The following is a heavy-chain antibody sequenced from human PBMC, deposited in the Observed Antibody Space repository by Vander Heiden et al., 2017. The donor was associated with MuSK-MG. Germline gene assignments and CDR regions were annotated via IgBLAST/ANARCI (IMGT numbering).Heavy chain of an antibody. J-gene: IGHJ4*02. CDR2: ISWNSGSI. V-gene: IGHV3-9*01. Sequence: EVQLVESGGGLVQPGGSLRLSCAASGFTFDDYAMHWVRQAPGKGLEWVSGISWNSGSIGYADSVKGRFTISRDNAKNSLYLQMNSLRAEDTALYYCAKEIIGQFDYWGQGTLVTVSS. CDR3: AKEIIGQFDY. CDR1: GFTFDDYA. D-gene: IGHD3-10*01.